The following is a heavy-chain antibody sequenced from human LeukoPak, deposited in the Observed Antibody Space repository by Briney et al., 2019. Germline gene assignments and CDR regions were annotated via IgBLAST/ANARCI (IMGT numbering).Heavy chain of an antibody. V-gene: IGHV1-69*05. CDR1: GGTFSSYA. CDR3: ARHRVWYSNYGDNYYFDY. D-gene: IGHD4-23*01. Sequence: SSVKVSCKASGGTFSSYAISWVRQAPGQGLEWMGRIIPIFGTANYAQKFQGRVTITTDESTSTAYMELSSLRSEDTAVYYCARHRVWYSNYGDNYYFDYWGQGTLVTVSS. CDR2: IIPIFGTA. J-gene: IGHJ4*02.